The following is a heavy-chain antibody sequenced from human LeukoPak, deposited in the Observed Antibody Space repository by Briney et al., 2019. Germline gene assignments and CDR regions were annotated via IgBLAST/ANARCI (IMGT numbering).Heavy chain of an antibody. Sequence: GGSLRLSCVASGFTFSSYEMEWVRQAPGKGLEWVSYISSSGFTIYYADSVKGRFTISRDNSKNTLYLQMNSLRAEDTAVYYCAKDYRGWYYNYYYYMDVWGKGTTVTISS. J-gene: IGHJ6*03. V-gene: IGHV3-48*03. CDR3: AKDYRGWYYNYYYYMDV. CDR1: GFTFSSYE. D-gene: IGHD6-19*01. CDR2: ISSSGFTI.